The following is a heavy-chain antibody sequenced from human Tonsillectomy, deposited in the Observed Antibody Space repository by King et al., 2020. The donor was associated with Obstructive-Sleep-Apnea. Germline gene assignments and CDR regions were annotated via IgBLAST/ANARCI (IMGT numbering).Heavy chain of an antibody. V-gene: IGHV1-46*01. J-gene: IGHJ4*02. D-gene: IGHD6-19*01. CDR2: INPSGGST. CDR3: ARGTGYSSGWYEIGGY. CDR1: GYTFTRYC. Sequence: VQLVESGAEVKKPGASVKVSCKASGYTFTRYCIHCVRQAPGQGLEWMGIINPSGGSTSYEQKFQGRVTMTRDTSTSTVYMELSSLTSEDTAVYYCARGTGYSSGWYEIGGYWGQGTLVTVSS.